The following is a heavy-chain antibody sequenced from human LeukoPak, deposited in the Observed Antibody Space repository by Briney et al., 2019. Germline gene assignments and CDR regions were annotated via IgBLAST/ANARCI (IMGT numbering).Heavy chain of an antibody. V-gene: IGHV3-48*04. J-gene: IGHJ4*02. D-gene: IGHD3-10*01. Sequence: TGGSLRLSCAASGFTFSSYSMNWVRQAPGKWLEWVSYISSSGSTIYYADSVKGRFTISRDNAKNSLYLQMNSLRAEDTAVYYCARFPLVRGVIRGGYFDYWGQGTLVTVSS. CDR3: ARFPLVRGVIRGGYFDY. CDR2: ISSSGSTI. CDR1: GFTFSSYS.